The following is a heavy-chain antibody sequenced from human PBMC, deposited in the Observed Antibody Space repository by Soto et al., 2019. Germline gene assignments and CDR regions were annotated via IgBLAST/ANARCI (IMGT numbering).Heavy chain of an antibody. CDR2: IYYSGST. V-gene: IGHV4-59*01. D-gene: IGHD4-17*01. CDR1: GGSISSYY. J-gene: IGHJ4*02. CDR3: ARVPATVTTGPYFDY. Sequence: PSETLSLTCTVSGGSISSYYWSWIRQPPGKGLEWIGYIYYSGSTNYNPSLKSRVTISVDTSKNQFSLKLSSVTAADTAVYYCARVPATVTTGPYFDYWGQGTLVTVS.